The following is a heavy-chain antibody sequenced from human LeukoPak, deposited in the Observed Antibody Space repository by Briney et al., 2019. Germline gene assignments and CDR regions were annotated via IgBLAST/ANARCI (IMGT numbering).Heavy chain of an antibody. CDR1: GFTFSDYY. D-gene: IGHD3-3*01. J-gene: IGHJ6*03. V-gene: IGHV3-11*04. Sequence: PGGSLRLSCAASGFTFSDYYMSWIRQAPGKGLDWVSYISSSGSSTYFADSVKGRLTIPRDNAKNSLYLQMNGLRAQDTAVYYCARHQGKILSYYIDVWGKGTTVTVSS. CDR2: ISSSGSST. CDR3: ARHQGKILSYYIDV.